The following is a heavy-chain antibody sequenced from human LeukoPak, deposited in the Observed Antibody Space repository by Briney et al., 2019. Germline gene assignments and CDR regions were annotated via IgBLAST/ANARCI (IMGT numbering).Heavy chain of an antibody. V-gene: IGHV1-8*03. D-gene: IGHD3-22*01. Sequence: GASVKVSCKASGYTFTSCDINWVRQATGQGREWMGWMNPNRGNTGYAQKFQGRVTITRNTSISTVYMELRRLRSEDTAVYYCARGGDDYYDSSGYYYVWGQGTLVTVSS. CDR3: ARGGDDYYDSSGYYYV. CDR1: GYTFTSCD. J-gene: IGHJ4*02. CDR2: MNPNRGNT.